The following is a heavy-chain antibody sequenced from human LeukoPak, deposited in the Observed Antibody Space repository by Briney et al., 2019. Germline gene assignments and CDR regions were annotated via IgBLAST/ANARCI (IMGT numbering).Heavy chain of an antibody. V-gene: IGHV3-30*02. CDR2: IQNHGGDK. Sequence: GGSLRLSCAASGIRFSGSGMHWVRQAAGKGLEWVSFIQNHGGDKNYAVSVKGRFTVSRDNSQNTVYLQMNTLRPEDTAVYYCAREGGVVVAGTFDYWGQGTLVTVSS. CDR1: GIRFSGSG. J-gene: IGHJ4*02. D-gene: IGHD6-19*01. CDR3: AREGGVVVAGTFDY.